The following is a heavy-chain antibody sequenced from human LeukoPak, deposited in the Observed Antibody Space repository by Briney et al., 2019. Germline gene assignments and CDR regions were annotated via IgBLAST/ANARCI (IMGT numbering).Heavy chain of an antibody. CDR2: ISSNGGDK. D-gene: IGHD5-12*01. J-gene: IGHJ3*02. V-gene: IGHV3-30*04. CDR1: GLTLSSFA. Sequence: GGSLRLSCAASGLTLSSFAMQWVRQAPGKGREWVADISSNGGDKYYADSVRGRFTISRDISEDTLYLQMNSLRAEDTAVYYCATEKESGYGAFDIWGQGTMVTVSS. CDR3: ATEKESGYGAFDI.